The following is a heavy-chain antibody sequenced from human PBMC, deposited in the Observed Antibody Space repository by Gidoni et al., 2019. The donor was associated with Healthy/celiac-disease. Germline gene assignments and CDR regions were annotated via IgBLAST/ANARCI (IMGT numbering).Heavy chain of an antibody. D-gene: IGHD2-2*01. J-gene: IGHJ6*02. Sequence: QVQLVQSGAEVKKPGASVKVSCKASGYTFTSYGISWVRQAPGQGLEWMGWSSASNGNTNYAQKLQGRVTMTTDTSTSTAYMELRSLRSDDTAVYYCATYEYCSSTSCPDGDSFYYGMDVWGQGTTVTVSS. V-gene: IGHV1-18*01. CDR1: GYTFTSYG. CDR3: ATYEYCSSTSCPDGDSFYYGMDV. CDR2: SSASNGNT.